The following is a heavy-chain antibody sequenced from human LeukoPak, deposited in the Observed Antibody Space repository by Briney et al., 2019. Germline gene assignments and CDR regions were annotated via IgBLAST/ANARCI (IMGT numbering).Heavy chain of an antibody. D-gene: IGHD5-12*01. CDR1: GFTFISYW. CDR3: ARDIGLRPYYFDY. V-gene: IGHV3-7*01. Sequence: GGSLRLSCAASGFTFISYWMSWVRQAPGKGLEWVANIKQDGSEKYYVDSVKGRFTISRDNAKNSLYLQMNSLRAEDTAVYYCARDIGLRPYYFDYWGQGTLVTVSS. J-gene: IGHJ4*02. CDR2: IKQDGSEK.